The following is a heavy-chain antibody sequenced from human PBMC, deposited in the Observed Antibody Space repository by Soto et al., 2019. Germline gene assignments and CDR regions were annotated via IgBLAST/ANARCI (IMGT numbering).Heavy chain of an antibody. Sequence: GGSLRLSCAASGFTFSGSAMHWVRQASGKGLEWVGRIRSKANSYATAYAASVKGRFTISRDDSKNTAYLQMNSLKTEDTAVYYCTRHPSEGVYYGSGSPWVDYWGQGTLVTVSS. D-gene: IGHD3-10*01. J-gene: IGHJ4*02. CDR2: IRSKANSYAT. CDR1: GFTFSGSA. V-gene: IGHV3-73*01. CDR3: TRHPSEGVYYGSGSPWVDY.